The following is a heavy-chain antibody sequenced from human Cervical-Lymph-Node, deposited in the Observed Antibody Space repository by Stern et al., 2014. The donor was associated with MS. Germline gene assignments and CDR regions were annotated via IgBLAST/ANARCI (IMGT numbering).Heavy chain of an antibody. CDR2: ITSNGDDT. CDR3: AREGGDDFWTGYPIDY. D-gene: IGHD3/OR15-3a*01. Sequence: EVQLVESGGGLVQPGGSLRLSCAASGFTFSEYPMHWVRQTPGKGLEHISTITSNGDDTLYANSAKGRFTMSRDNSKNTLYLQMGSLRTDDMGVYYCAREGGDDFWTGYPIDYWGQGTLVTVSS. V-gene: IGHV3-64*01. J-gene: IGHJ4*02. CDR1: GFTFSEYP.